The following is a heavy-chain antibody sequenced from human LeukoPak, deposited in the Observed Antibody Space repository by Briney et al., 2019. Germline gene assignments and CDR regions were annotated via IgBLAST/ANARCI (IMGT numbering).Heavy chain of an antibody. D-gene: IGHD2-15*01. CDR3: ASSVVVVAANYYYYYMDV. Sequence: SSETLSLTCAVSGASISSDNWWTWVRQPPGKGLEWIGEIYHSGSTNYNPSLKSRVTISVDKSKNQFSLKLSSVTAADTAVYYCASSVVVVAANYYYYYMDVWGKGTTVTVSS. CDR1: GASISSDNW. V-gene: IGHV4-4*02. J-gene: IGHJ6*03. CDR2: IYHSGST.